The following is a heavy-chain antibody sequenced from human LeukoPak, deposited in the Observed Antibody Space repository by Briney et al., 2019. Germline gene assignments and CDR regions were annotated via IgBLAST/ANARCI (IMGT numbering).Heavy chain of an antibody. V-gene: IGHV3-74*01. CDR3: ARETYYYDSSDYRTYGPSDY. CDR2: INTDGTTT. J-gene: IGHJ4*02. CDR1: GFTSSNYW. D-gene: IGHD3-22*01. Sequence: TGGSLLLSCAASGFTSSNYWMHWVRQAPGKGLVWVSRINTDGTTTTYADSVKGRFTISRDNTKDTLYLQMNSLRAEDTAVYYCARETYYYDSSDYRTYGPSDYWGQGTLVTVSS.